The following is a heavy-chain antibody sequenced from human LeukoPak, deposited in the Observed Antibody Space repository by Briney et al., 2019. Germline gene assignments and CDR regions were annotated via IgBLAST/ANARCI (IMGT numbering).Heavy chain of an antibody. CDR1: GFTFSTYW. CDR3: AREPYYGDYP. Sequence: GGSLRLSCAASGFTFSTYWMSWVRQAPGKGLEWVANIDLDGSQKYYVDSVKGRFTVSRDNAENSLYLQMNSLRAEDTAVYYCAREPYYGDYPRGQGTLVTVSS. J-gene: IGHJ4*02. CDR2: IDLDGSQK. D-gene: IGHD4-17*01. V-gene: IGHV3-7*01.